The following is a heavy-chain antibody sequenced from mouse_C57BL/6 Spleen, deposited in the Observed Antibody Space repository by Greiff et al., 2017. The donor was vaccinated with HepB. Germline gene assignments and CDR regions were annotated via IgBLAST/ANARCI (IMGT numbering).Heavy chain of an antibody. V-gene: IGHV1-64*01. D-gene: IGHD2-4*01. J-gene: IGHJ4*01. Sequence: VHLVESGAELVKPGASVKLSCKASGYTFTSYWMHWVKQRPGQGLEWIGMIHPNSGSTNYNEKFKSKATLTVDKSSSTAYMQLSSLTSEDSAVYYCARDYDGDYYAMDYWGQGTSVTVSS. CDR2: IHPNSGST. CDR3: ARDYDGDYYAMDY. CDR1: GYTFTSYW.